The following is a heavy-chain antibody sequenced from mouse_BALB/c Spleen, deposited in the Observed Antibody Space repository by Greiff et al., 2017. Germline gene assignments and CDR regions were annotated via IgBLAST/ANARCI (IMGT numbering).Heavy chain of an antibody. V-gene: IGHV5-6*01. CDR1: GFTFSSYG. Sequence: EVQVVESGGDLVKPGGSLKLSCAASGFTFSSYGMSWVRQTPDKRLEWVATISSGGSYTYYPDSVKGRFTISRDNAKNTLYLQMSSLKSEDTAMYYCARVSTTVVPYWYLDVWGAGTTVTVSS. D-gene: IGHD1-1*01. CDR2: ISSGGSYT. CDR3: ARVSTTVVPYWYLDV. J-gene: IGHJ1*01.